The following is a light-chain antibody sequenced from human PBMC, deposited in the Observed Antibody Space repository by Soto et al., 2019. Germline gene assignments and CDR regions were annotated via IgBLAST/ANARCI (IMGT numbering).Light chain of an antibody. V-gene: IGKV3-20*01. CDR2: GAS. CDR1: QSVSSNY. J-gene: IGKJ1*01. CDR3: QQYGSSPTWT. Sequence: ESVLTQSPGSLSLSPGEIATLSFRASQSVSSNYLAWYQQKPGQAPRLLIYGASTRATGIPDRFSGSGSGTDFTLTISRLEPEDSAVYYCQQYGSSPTWTFGQGTKVDIK.